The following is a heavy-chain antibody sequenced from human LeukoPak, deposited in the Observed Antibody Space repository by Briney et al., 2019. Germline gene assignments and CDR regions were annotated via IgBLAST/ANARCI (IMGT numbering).Heavy chain of an antibody. CDR3: ARDSYYDFWSGYYSSNWFDP. CDR2: IIPIFGTA. J-gene: IGHJ5*02. CDR1: GGTFSNYA. Sequence: GASVKVSCKASGGTFSNYAINWVRQAPGQGLEWMGGIIPIFGTANYAQKFQGRVTITADKSTSTVYMELSSLISEDTAVYYCARDSYYDFWSGYYSSNWFDPWGQGTLVTVSS. V-gene: IGHV1-69*06. D-gene: IGHD3-3*01.